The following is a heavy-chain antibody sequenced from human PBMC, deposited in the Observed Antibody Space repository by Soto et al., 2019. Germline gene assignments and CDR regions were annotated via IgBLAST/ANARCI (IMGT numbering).Heavy chain of an antibody. J-gene: IGHJ6*02. CDR1: GYTFTGYY. Sequence: ASVKVSCKASGYTFTGYYMHWVRQAPGQGLEWMGWINPNSGGTNYAQKFQGRVTMTRDTSISTAYMELSRLRSDDTAVYYCARGLRLGELSLGDGMDVWGRGTTVTVSS. D-gene: IGHD3-16*02. CDR2: INPNSGGT. V-gene: IGHV1-2*02. CDR3: ARGLRLGELSLGDGMDV.